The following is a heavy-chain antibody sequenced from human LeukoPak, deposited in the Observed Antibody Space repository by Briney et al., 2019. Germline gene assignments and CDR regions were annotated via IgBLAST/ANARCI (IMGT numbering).Heavy chain of an antibody. V-gene: IGHV3-7*01. CDR3: AREVVAGGFDP. J-gene: IGHJ5*02. Sequence: GGSLRLSCAASGFSFSGYWMGWVRQAPGKGLEWVANIKKDDGSEKYYADSVTGRFTISRDNAKNSLYLQMNSLRVEDTAVYYCAREVVAGGFDPWGQGTLVTVSS. CDR2: IKKDDGSEK. D-gene: IGHD6-19*01. CDR1: GFSFSGYW.